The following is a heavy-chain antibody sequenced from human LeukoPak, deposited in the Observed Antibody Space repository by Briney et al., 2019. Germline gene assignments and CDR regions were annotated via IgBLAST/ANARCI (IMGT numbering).Heavy chain of an antibody. CDR2: IYYSGST. CDR3: AKMSYDGSGFYYFDY. CDR1: GGSISSSSYY. D-gene: IGHD3-22*01. V-gene: IGHV4-61*05. Sequence: PSETLSLTCTVSGGSISSSSYYWGWIRQPPGKGLEWIGYIYYSGSTNYNPSLKSRLTISVDTSKNQFSLKLSSVTAADTAPYYCAKMSYDGSGFYYFDYWGQGNLVTVSS. J-gene: IGHJ4*02.